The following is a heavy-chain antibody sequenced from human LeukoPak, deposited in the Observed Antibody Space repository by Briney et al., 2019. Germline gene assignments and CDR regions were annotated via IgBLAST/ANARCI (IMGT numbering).Heavy chain of an antibody. D-gene: IGHD2-2*01. CDR2: IYPGDSDT. Sequence: GESLKISCKGSGYSFTSYWIGRVRQMPGKGLEWMGIIYPGDSDTRYSPSFQGQVTISVDNYISTAYLQWSSLKAPDTAMYYCARLPSATSLKYYFDYWGQGTLVTVSS. CDR3: ARLPSATSLKYYFDY. CDR1: GYSFTSYW. V-gene: IGHV5-51*01. J-gene: IGHJ4*02.